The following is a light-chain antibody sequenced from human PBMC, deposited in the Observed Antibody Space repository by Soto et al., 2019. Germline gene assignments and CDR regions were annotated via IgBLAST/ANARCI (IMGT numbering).Light chain of an antibody. Sequence: DIQMTQSPSTLSASVGDRVTITCRASQSISSWLAWYQQKPGKAPKLLIYDASSLESGVPSRFSGSGSGTEFTLTIISLQPDNFATYYCQQYDSYSLRWTFGQGTKVEI. V-gene: IGKV1-5*01. CDR1: QSISSW. J-gene: IGKJ1*01. CDR3: QQYDSYSLRWT. CDR2: DAS.